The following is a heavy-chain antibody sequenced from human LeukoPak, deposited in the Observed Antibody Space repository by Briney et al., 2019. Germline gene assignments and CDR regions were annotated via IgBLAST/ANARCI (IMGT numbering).Heavy chain of an antibody. CDR2: IIPIFGTA. Sequence: HGASVKVSCKASGGTFSSYAISWVRQAPGQGLEWMGGIIPIFGTANYAQKFQGRVTITTDESTSTAYMELSSLRSEDTAVYYCARGGHDILTGYYFPLDYWGQGTLVTVSS. CDR3: ARGGHDILTGYYFPLDY. D-gene: IGHD3-9*01. J-gene: IGHJ4*02. V-gene: IGHV1-69*05. CDR1: GGTFSSYA.